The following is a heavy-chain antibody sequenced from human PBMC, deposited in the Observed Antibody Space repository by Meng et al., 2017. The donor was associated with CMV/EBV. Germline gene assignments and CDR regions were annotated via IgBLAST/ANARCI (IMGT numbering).Heavy chain of an antibody. V-gene: IGHV3-23*03. D-gene: IGHD6-13*01. CDR1: GFTFSSYA. Sequence: GESLKISCAASGFTFSSYAMSWVRQAPGKGLEWASVIYSGGSSTYYADSVKGRFTISRDNSKNTLYLQMNSLRAEDTAVYYCAKGGSSWYDPWGQGTLVTVSS. J-gene: IGHJ5*02. CDR3: AKGGSSWYDP. CDR2: IYSGGSST.